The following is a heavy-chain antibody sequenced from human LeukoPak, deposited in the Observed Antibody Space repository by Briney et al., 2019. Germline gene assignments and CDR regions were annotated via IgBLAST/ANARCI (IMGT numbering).Heavy chain of an antibody. J-gene: IGHJ5*02. CDR3: AKDYAPYYYDSSGYFS. V-gene: IGHV3-7*03. Sequence: GGSLRLSCAASGFTFSSYWMSWVRQAPGKGLEWVANIKQDGSEKYYVDSVKGRFTISRDNAKNSLYLQMNSLRAEDTAVYYCAKDYAPYYYDSSGYFSWGQGTLVTVSS. D-gene: IGHD3-22*01. CDR2: IKQDGSEK. CDR1: GFTFSSYW.